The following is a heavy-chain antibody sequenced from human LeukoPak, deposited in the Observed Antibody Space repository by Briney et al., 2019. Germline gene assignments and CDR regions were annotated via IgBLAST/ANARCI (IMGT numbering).Heavy chain of an antibody. Sequence: ASVKVSCKAAGFTFIDYCSHWVRQAPGQGPEWMGWIDLNNGATKYAPKFRGRVTITRDTSINTAYMELSSLTSDDTAVYYCARDSTAAAGFYFDYWGQGALVTVSS. D-gene: IGHD6-13*01. J-gene: IGHJ4*02. V-gene: IGHV1-2*02. CDR1: GFTFIDYC. CDR2: IDLNNGAT. CDR3: ARDSTAAAGFYFDY.